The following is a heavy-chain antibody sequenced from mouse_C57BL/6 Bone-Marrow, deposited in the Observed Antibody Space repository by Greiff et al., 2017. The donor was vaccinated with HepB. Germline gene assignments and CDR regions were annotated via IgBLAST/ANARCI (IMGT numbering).Heavy chain of an antibody. Sequence: DVKLQESGAELVRPGASVKLSCTASGFNIKDDYMHWVKQRPEQGLEWIGWIDPENGDTEYASKFQGKATITADTSSNTAYLQLSSLTSEDTAVYYCTTTTVVARGNYAMDYWGQGTSVTVSS. CDR1: GFNIKDDY. CDR2: IDPENGDT. CDR3: TTTTVVARGNYAMDY. V-gene: IGHV14-4*01. J-gene: IGHJ4*01. D-gene: IGHD1-1*01.